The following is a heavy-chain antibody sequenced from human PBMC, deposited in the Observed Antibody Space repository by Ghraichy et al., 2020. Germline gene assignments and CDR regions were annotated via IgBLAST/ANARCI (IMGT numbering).Heavy chain of an antibody. CDR1: GYTFTTYS. CDR2: INAGYGDT. CDR3: ARGAHDSFDY. Sequence: ASVKVSCKASGYTFTTYSIHWVRQAPGQRLEWMAWINAGYGDTKYSQKFQGRVTITRDTSASTAYMELNSLRSEDTAVYYCARGAHDSFDYWGQGTLVTVSS. D-gene: IGHD3-3*01. J-gene: IGHJ4*02. V-gene: IGHV1-3*01.